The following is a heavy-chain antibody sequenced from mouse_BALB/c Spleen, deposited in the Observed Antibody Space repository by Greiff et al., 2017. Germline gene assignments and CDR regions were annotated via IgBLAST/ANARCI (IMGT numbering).Heavy chain of an antibody. J-gene: IGHJ4*01. CDR3: ASSTTATLDYYAMDY. CDR2: INPSSGYT. D-gene: IGHD1-2*01. V-gene: IGHV1-4*01. Sequence: QVQLKESGAELARPGASVKMSCKASGYTFTSYTMHWVKQRPGQGLEWIGYINPSSGYTNYNQKFKDKATLTADKSSSTAYMQLSSLTSEDSAVYYCASSTTATLDYYAMDYWGQGTSVTVSS. CDR1: GYTFTSYT.